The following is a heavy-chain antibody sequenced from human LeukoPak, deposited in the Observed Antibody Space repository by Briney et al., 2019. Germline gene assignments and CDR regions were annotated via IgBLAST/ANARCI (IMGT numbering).Heavy chain of an antibody. CDR2: ISGSGGST. CDR3: AKDLEVVLRFLWWAFDI. J-gene: IGHJ3*02. CDR1: GFTFSSYA. Sequence: GGSLRLSCAASGFTFSSYAMSWVRQAPGKGLEWVSAISGSGGSTYYADSVKGRFTISRDNSKNTLYLQMNSLRAEDTAVYYCAKDLEVVLRFLWWAFDIWGQGTMVTVSS. D-gene: IGHD3-3*01. V-gene: IGHV3-23*01.